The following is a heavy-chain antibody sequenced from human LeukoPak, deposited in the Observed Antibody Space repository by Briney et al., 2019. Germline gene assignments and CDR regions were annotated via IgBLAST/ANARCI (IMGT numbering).Heavy chain of an antibody. J-gene: IGHJ4*02. CDR2: ISSSSSTI. CDR1: GFTFSSYS. Sequence: GGSLRLSCAASGFTFSSYSMNWVRQAPGKGLEWVSYISSSSSTIYYADSVKGRFTISRDNSKNTLYLQMNSLRAEDTAVYYCAKDQPGMDIVVVPAAISGVDYWGQGTLVTVSS. V-gene: IGHV3-48*01. D-gene: IGHD2-2*02. CDR3: AKDQPGMDIVVVPAAISGVDY.